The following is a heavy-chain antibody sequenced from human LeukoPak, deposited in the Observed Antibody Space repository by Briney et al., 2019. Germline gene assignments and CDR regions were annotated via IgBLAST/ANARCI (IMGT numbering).Heavy chain of an antibody. J-gene: IGHJ4*02. CDR1: GGSISSGGYY. V-gene: IGHV4-30-4*01. D-gene: IGHD2-15*01. Sequence: PSQTRSLTCTVSGGSISSGGYYWSWIRQPPGKGLEWIGYIYCSGSTYYNPSLKSRVTISVDTSKNQFSLKLSSVTAADTAVYYCARDVMVVAALDYWGQGTLVTVSS. CDR3: ARDVMVVAALDY. CDR2: IYCSGST.